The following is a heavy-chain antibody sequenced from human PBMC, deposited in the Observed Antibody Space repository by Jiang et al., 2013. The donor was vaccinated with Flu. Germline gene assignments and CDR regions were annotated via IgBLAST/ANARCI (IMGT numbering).Heavy chain of an antibody. V-gene: IGHV3-30*18. J-gene: IGHJ4*02. D-gene: IGHD6-19*01. CDR1: GFTFRTYG. CDR2: ISYDGGNN. CDR3: AKDRLQWLNSAFYFDY. Sequence: VQLVESGGGVVQPGRSLRLSCAASGFTFRTYGMHWVRQAPGKGLEWLAIISYDGGNNYYAGSVKGRFTISRDNSKNTLYLQMNSLRPEDTAVYFCAKDRLQWLNSAFYFDYWGQGTLVAVSS.